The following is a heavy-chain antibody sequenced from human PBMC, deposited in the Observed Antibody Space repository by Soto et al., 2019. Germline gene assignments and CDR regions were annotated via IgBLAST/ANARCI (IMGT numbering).Heavy chain of an antibody. CDR1: GFTFSSYG. CDR3: AKELTGTTAFDY. CDR2: ISYDGSNK. Sequence: QVQLVESGGGVVQPGRSLRLSCAASGFTFSSYGMHWVRQAPGKGLEWVAVISYDGSNKYYADSVKGRFTISRDNSKNTLYLQMSSLRAEDTAVYYCAKELTGTTAFDYWGQGTLVTVSS. J-gene: IGHJ4*02. D-gene: IGHD1-20*01. V-gene: IGHV3-30*18.